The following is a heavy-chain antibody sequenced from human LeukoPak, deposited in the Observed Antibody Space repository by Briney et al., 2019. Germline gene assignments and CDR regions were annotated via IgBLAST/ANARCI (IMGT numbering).Heavy chain of an antibody. CDR1: GYTFTDYY. V-gene: IGHV1-18*01. CDR3: ARASPDYGDPDPYYYYYYYMDV. J-gene: IGHJ6*03. Sequence: AASVKVSCKTSGYTFTDYYIHWVRQAPGQGLEWMGWISAYNGNTNYAQKLQGRVTMTTDTSTSTAYMELRSLRSDDTAVYYCARASPDYGDPDPYYYYYYYMDVWGKGTTVTVSS. CDR2: ISAYNGNT. D-gene: IGHD4-17*01.